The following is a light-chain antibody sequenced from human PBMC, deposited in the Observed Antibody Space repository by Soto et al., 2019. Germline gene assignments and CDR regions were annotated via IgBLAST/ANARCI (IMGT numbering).Light chain of an antibody. CDR1: SSDVGGYNY. CDR3: CSYAGSYTNYV. J-gene: IGLJ1*01. V-gene: IGLV2-11*01. Sequence: QSVLTQPRSVSGSPGQSVTISCTGTSSDVGGYNYVSWYQQHPGKAPKLMIYDVSKRPSGVPDRFSGSKYGNTASLTISGLQAEDEADYYCCSYAGSYTNYVFGTGTKVTVL. CDR2: DVS.